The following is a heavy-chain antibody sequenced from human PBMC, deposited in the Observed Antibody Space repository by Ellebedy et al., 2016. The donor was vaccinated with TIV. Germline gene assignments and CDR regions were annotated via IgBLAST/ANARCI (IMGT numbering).Heavy chain of an antibody. D-gene: IGHD3-9*01. V-gene: IGHV3-43*01. J-gene: IGHJ3*02. CDR1: GFTFDDYT. CDR3: AKVAGLRYFDWLLPDAFDI. CDR2: ISWDGGST. Sequence: GGSLRLSXAASGFTFDDYTMHWVRQAPGKGLEWVSLISWDGGSTYYADSVKGRFTISRDNSKNTLYLQMNSLRAEDTAVYYCAKVAGLRYFDWLLPDAFDIWGQGTMVTVSS.